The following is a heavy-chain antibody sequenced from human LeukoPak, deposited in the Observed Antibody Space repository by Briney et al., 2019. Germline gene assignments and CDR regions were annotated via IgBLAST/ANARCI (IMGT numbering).Heavy chain of an antibody. CDR1: GFIFSSYG. CDR2: ISFDGIIK. CDR3: AKAGHYYDTSGYYLVD. Sequence: PGGSLRLSCAASGFIFSSYGMHWVRQASGKGLEWVAVISFDGIIKYYADSVKGRFTISRDNSKNTLYLQMNGLRAEDTAVYYCAKAGHYYDTSGYYLVDWGQGTLVTVSS. D-gene: IGHD3-22*01. J-gene: IGHJ4*02. V-gene: IGHV3-30*18.